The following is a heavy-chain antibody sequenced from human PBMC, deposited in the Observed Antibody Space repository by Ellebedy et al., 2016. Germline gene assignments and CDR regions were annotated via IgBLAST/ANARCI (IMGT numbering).Heavy chain of an antibody. CDR2: IYPGDSDT. V-gene: IGHV5-51*01. J-gene: IGHJ4*02. Sequence: GESLKISXKGSGYSFTSYWIGWVRQMPGKGLEWMGIIYPGDSDTRYSPSFQGQVTISADKSISTAYLQWSSLKASDTAMYYCAMALDCSSTSCYFDYWGQGTLVTVSS. CDR1: GYSFTSYW. CDR3: AMALDCSSTSCYFDY. D-gene: IGHD2-2*01.